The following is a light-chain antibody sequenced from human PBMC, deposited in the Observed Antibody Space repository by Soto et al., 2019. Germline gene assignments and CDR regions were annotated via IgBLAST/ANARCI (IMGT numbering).Light chain of an antibody. CDR3: QQRSNWLYT. CDR1: QSVSSY. CDR2: DAS. Sequence: EIVLTQSPATLSLSPGERATLSCRASQSVSSYLAWYQQKPGQAPRLLIYDASNRATGIPARFGGSGSGTDFTLTISSLEPEDFAVYDCQQRSNWLYTFGQGTKLEIK. J-gene: IGKJ2*01. V-gene: IGKV3-11*01.